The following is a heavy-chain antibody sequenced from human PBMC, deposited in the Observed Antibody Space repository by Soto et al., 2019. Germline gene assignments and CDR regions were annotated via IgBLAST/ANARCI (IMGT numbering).Heavy chain of an antibody. CDR2: INHSGST. CDR3: ARPRGYSYGYDSDAFDI. J-gene: IGHJ3*02. Sequence: SETLSLTCTVSGGSISSYYWSWIRQPPGKGLEWIGEINHSGSTNYNPSLRSRVTISVDTSKNQFSLKLSSVTATDTAVYYCARPRGYSYGYDSDAFDIWGQGTMVTVSS. D-gene: IGHD5-18*01. CDR1: GGSISSYY. V-gene: IGHV4-34*01.